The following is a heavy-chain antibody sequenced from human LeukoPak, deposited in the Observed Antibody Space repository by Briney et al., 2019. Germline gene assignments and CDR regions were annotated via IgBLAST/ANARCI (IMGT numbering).Heavy chain of an antibody. J-gene: IGHJ6*03. CDR2: INSDGSST. CDR1: GFTFSSYW. Sequence: GGSLRLSCAASGFTFSSYWMHWVRQAPGKGLVWVSRINSDGSSTGYADSVKGRFTISRDNAKNTLYLQMNSLRAEDTAVYYCARDPPYSSGWYARWFYMGVWGKGTTVTVSS. D-gene: IGHD6-19*01. V-gene: IGHV3-74*01. CDR3: ARDPPYSSGWYARWFYMGV.